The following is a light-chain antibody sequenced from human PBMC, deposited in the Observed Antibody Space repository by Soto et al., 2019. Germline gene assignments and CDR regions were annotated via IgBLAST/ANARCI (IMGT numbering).Light chain of an antibody. J-gene: IGLJ1*01. CDR2: EVN. V-gene: IGLV2-14*01. CDR1: SSDVGGYDY. CDR3: SSYSTTSTLV. Sequence: QSALTQPASVSGSPGQSVTISCTGASSDVGGYDYVSWYQQHPGKAPKLILFEVNNRPSGVSNHFSGSKSGITASLIISGLQADDEADYYCSSYSTTSTLVFGSGTKLTVL.